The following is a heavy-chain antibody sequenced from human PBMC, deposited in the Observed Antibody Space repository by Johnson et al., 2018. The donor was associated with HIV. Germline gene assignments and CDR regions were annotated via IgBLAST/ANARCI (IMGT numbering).Heavy chain of an antibody. Sequence: QVQLVESGGGLVKPGGSLRLSCAASGFTFSSYGMHWVRQAPGKGLEWVAVIWYDRSNKYYADSVKGRFTISRDNSKNTLYLQMNSLRPEDTAVYYCARDARYSRSWPDAFDIWGQGTMVTVSP. D-gene: IGHD6-13*01. V-gene: IGHV3-33*08. CDR2: IWYDRSNK. J-gene: IGHJ3*02. CDR3: ARDARYSRSWPDAFDI. CDR1: GFTFSSYG.